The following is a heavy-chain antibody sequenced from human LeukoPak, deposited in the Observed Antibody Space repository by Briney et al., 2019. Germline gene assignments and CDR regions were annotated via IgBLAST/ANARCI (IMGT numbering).Heavy chain of an antibody. Sequence: GWSLRLSFPASGFTFSSYSMNWVRPAPGKGLDWVSSISSSTTYIAYAVSVKCRFTISRDNAKISLYMQMNSLRAEDTAVYYCARGTQWLGGSIDYWGQGTLVTVSS. CDR3: ARGTQWLGGSIDY. CDR1: GFTFSSYS. CDR2: ISSSTTYI. D-gene: IGHD6-19*01. J-gene: IGHJ4*02. V-gene: IGHV3-21*01.